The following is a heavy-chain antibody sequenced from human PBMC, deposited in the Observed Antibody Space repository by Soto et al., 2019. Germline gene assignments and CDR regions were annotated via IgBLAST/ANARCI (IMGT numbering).Heavy chain of an antibody. CDR3: ARAAAGTDDYYYYGMDV. D-gene: IGHD6-13*01. Sequence: ASVKVSCKASGYTFTSYYMHWVRQAPGQGLEWMGIINPSGGSTSYAQKFQGRVTMTRDTSTSTVYMELSSLRSEDTAVYYCARAAAGTDDYYYYGMDVWGQGTTVTVS. V-gene: IGHV1-46*01. CDR2: INPSGGST. J-gene: IGHJ6*02. CDR1: GYTFTSYY.